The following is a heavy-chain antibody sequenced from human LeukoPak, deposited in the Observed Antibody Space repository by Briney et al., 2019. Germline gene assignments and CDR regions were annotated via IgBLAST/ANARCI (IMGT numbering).Heavy chain of an antibody. CDR3: AKHHRMAARLVYFDY. Sequence: GGSLRLSCAASGFTFSNYAMSWVRQAPGKGLEWVSIINNSGVHTSYADSVKGRFTISRDNSKNTLYLQMNSLRAEDTAVYYCAKHHRMAARLVYFDYWGQGTLVTVSS. CDR1: GFTFSNYA. CDR2: INNSGVHT. J-gene: IGHJ4*02. V-gene: IGHV3-23*01. D-gene: IGHD6-6*01.